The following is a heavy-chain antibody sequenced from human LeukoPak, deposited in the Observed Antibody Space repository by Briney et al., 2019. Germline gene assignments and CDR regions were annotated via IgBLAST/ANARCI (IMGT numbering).Heavy chain of an antibody. D-gene: IGHD2-8*01. CDR3: ANGYCTNGVCYPYYYYYMDV. V-gene: IGHV3-23*01. CDR2: ISGSGGSR. Sequence: GGSLRLSCAASGFTFSTYGMSWVRQAPGKGLEWVSGISGSGGSRFYTDSVKGRFTISRDNSKNTLYLQMNSLRAEVTAVYYCANGYCTNGVCYPYYYYYMDVWGKGTTVTVSS. CDR1: GFTFSTYG. J-gene: IGHJ6*03.